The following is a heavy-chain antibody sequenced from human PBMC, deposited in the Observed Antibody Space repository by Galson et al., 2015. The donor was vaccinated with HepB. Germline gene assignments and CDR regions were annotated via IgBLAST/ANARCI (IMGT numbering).Heavy chain of an antibody. CDR1: GFSFSDVY. D-gene: IGHD1-7*01. Sequence: SLRLSCAGSGFSFSDVYMNWVRQAPRKGLEWVGRSQRYSDGGRVDYADPARVRCTISRDESKSTAYLQMDSLKMDDTAMYYCARHRLTKWNYGDAFEIWGQGTMVTVSS. V-gene: IGHV3-15*07. J-gene: IGHJ3*02. CDR3: ARHRLTKWNYGDAFEI. CDR2: SQRYSDGGRV.